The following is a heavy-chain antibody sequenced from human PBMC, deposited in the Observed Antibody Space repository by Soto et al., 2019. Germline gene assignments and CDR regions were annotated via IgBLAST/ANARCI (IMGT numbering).Heavy chain of an antibody. Sequence: PGGSLRLSCAASGFSLSPYWMHWVRQVPGRGLEWVARLSRDGFGAAYADSVKGRFFISRDIARNTLSLQMNSLRADDTAVYYCARDLGGPDYWGRGTSVTVSS. J-gene: IGHJ4*02. D-gene: IGHD3-16*01. CDR3: ARDLGGPDY. CDR1: GFSLSPYW. V-gene: IGHV3-74*03. CDR2: LSRDGFGA.